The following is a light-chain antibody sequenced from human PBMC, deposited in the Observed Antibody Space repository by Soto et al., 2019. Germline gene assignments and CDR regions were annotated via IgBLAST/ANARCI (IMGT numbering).Light chain of an antibody. CDR3: SSYTGSSTSVI. CDR2: DVS. CDR1: GSDIGGYNY. J-gene: IGLJ2*01. V-gene: IGLV2-14*03. Sequence: QSALTQPASVSGSPGQSITISCTGTGSDIGGYNYVSWYQQHPGKAPKLMIYDVSNRPLGVSDRFSGSKSGITASLTISGLQAEDEADYYCSSYTGSSTSVIFGGGTKVTVL.